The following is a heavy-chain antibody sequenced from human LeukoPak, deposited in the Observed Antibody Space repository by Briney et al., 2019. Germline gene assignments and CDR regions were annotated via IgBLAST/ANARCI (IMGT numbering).Heavy chain of an antibody. CDR3: AAGSYRVDSSGYYYVDAFDI. V-gene: IGHV1-58*02. J-gene: IGHJ3*02. CDR2: IVVGSGNT. Sequence: ASVKVSCKASGFTFTSSAMQWVRQARGQRLEWIGWIVVGSGNTNYAQKFQERVTVTRDMSTSTAYMELSSLRSEDTAVYYCAAGSYRVDSSGYYYVDAFDIWGQGTMVTVSS. CDR1: GFTFTSSA. D-gene: IGHD3-22*01.